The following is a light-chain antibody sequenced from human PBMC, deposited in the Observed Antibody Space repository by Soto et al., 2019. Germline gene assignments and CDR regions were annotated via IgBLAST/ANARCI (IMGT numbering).Light chain of an antibody. J-gene: IGKJ1*01. V-gene: IGKV3-20*01. CDR2: GVS. CDR3: QKYGASRT. Sequence: EIVLTQSPGTLSLSPGERATLSCRASQSFSSSDLAWYQQKPGQAPRLLIYGVSSRATGIPDRFSGSGSGIDFTLTISRLEPEDFAVYYCQKYGASRTFGQGTKVEIK. CDR1: QSFSSSD.